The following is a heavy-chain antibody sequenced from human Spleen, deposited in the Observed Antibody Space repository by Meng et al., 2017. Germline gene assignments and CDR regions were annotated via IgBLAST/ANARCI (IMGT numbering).Heavy chain of an antibody. D-gene: IGHD6-13*01. CDR3: ATGAAAADH. J-gene: IGHJ4*02. CDR2: IKRNSDGGTI. CDR1: GFTFSRNS. Sequence: PPCAAPGFTFSRNSMYWVRQAPGKGLEWVGRIKRNSDGGTIDYAAPVKGRFTISRDDSKNTLYLQMDSLITEDTVVYFCATGAAAADHWGQGTLVTVSS. V-gene: IGHV3-15*01.